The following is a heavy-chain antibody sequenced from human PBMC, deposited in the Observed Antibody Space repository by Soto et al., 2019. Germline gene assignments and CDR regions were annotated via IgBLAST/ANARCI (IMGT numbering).Heavy chain of an antibody. Sequence: QVQLQESGPGLVKPSETLSLTCTVSGGSISAYYWSWIRQPPGKGLEWIGYIHHSGSTNYNPSLRSQVTISVDTSKNQFSLNLSSVTAEDTAVYYCARLTSGWYSYWGPGTLVTVSS. CDR1: GGSISAYY. CDR2: IHHSGST. V-gene: IGHV4-59*08. D-gene: IGHD6-19*01. J-gene: IGHJ4*02. CDR3: ARLTSGWYSY.